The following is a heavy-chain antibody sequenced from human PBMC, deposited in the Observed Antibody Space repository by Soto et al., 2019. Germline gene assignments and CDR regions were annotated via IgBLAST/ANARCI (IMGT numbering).Heavy chain of an antibody. CDR2: INHSGST. D-gene: IGHD3-10*01. Sequence: PSETLSLTCAVYGGSFSGYYWSWIRQPPGKGLEWIGEINHSGSTNYNPSLKSRVTISVDTSKNQFSLKLSSVTAADTAVYYCARLHSYYGSGSYLPLYYYYGMDVWGQGTTVTVSS. CDR1: GGSFSGYY. J-gene: IGHJ6*02. V-gene: IGHV4-34*01. CDR3: ARLHSYYGSGSYLPLYYYYGMDV.